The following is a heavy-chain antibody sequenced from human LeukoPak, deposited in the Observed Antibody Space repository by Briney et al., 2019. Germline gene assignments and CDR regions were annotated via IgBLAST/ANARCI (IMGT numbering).Heavy chain of an antibody. Sequence: GGSLRLSCAASGFTFSTYAMSWVRQSPGKGLEWVSAISSSGTSTHYADSVKGRFTISRDNSKNTLYLQMNSLRAEDTAVYYCARGALDFDYWGQGTLVTVSS. CDR3: ARGALDFDY. V-gene: IGHV3-23*01. CDR1: GFTFSTYA. CDR2: ISSSGTST. J-gene: IGHJ4*02.